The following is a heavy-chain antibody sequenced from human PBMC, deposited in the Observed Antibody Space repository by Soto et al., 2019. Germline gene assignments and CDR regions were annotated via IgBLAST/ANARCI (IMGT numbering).Heavy chain of an antibody. V-gene: IGHV4-39*07. CDR1: GGSISSSSYY. CDR3: ARGPIVVVVAATFYYYYGMDV. J-gene: IGHJ6*02. D-gene: IGHD2-15*01. CDR2: IYYSGST. Sequence: SETLSLTCTVSGGSISSSSYYWGWIRQPPGKGLEWIGSIYYSGSTYYNPSLKSRVTISVDTSKNQFSLKLSSVTAADTAVYYCARGPIVVVVAATFYYYYGMDVWGQGTTVTVSS.